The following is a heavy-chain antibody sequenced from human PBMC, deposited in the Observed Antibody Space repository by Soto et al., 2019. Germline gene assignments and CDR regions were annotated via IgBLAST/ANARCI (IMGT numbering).Heavy chain of an antibody. CDR3: AREKIVATGNYY. V-gene: IGHV3-21*01. CDR2: ISSSSSYI. D-gene: IGHD5-12*01. Sequence: GGSLRLSCAAPGFTFSSYSMNWVRQAPGKGLEWVSSISSSSSYIYYADSVKGRFTISRDNAKNSLYLQMNSLRAEDTAVYYCAREKIVATGNYYWGQGTLVTVSS. J-gene: IGHJ4*02. CDR1: GFTFSSYS.